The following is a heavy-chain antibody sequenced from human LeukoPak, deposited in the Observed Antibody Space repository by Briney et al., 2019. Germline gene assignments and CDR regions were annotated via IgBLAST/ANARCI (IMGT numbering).Heavy chain of an antibody. V-gene: IGHV4-59*01. CDR1: GGSISSYY. J-gene: IGHJ4*02. Sequence: SETLSLTCSVSGGSISSYYWSWIRQPPGKGLEWIGYIYYNEKNNNTNYNPSLKSRVTIAIDTSNNQFALRLSPVTAADTAIYYCAREKAAVGTNWGDYFDSWGQGTLVTVSS. D-gene: IGHD6-13*01. CDR2: IYYNEKNNNT. CDR3: AREKAAVGTNWGDYFDS.